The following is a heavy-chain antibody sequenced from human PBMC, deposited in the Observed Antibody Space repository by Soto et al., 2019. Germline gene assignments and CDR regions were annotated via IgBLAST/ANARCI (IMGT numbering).Heavy chain of an antibody. CDR2: INHSGST. V-gene: IGHV4-30-2*01. CDR1: GGSISSGGYS. Sequence: QLQLQESGSGLVKPSQTLSLTCAVSGGSISSGGYSWSWIRQPPGKGLEWIGYINHSGSTYYNPSLKRRVTISVDRSKNQFSMRLSSVTAADTSVYYCARGSEVASPPNPYSDYGGQGTLVTVPS. CDR3: ARGSEVASPPNPYSDY. J-gene: IGHJ4*02. D-gene: IGHD2-15*01.